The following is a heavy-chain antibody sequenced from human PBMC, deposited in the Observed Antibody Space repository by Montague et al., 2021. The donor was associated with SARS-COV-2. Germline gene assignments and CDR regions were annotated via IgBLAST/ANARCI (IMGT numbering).Heavy chain of an antibody. CDR1: GGSISGSY. Sequence: SETLSLTCTVSGGSISGSYWSWIRQPPGKGLEWIGYIHYTGGTSYNPSLKSRVTISVETSRNHFPLNLNSVTAADTAVYYCAKYGKSVVVANAWGYYDYWGQGMLVTVSS. J-gene: IGHJ4*02. CDR2: IHYTGGT. D-gene: IGHD2-15*01. CDR3: AKYGKSVVVANAWGYYDY. V-gene: IGHV4-59*01.